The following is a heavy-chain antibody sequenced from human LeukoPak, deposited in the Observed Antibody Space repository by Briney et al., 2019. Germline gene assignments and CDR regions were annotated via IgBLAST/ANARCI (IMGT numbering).Heavy chain of an antibody. Sequence: PGGSLRLSCAASGFTFSIYEMNWVRQAPGKGLEWVSYISSIGTTIYYADSVKGRFTISRDNAKNSLYLQMNSLRAEDTAVYHCARGERGDHWGQGTLVTVSS. J-gene: IGHJ4*02. CDR2: ISSIGTTI. CDR3: ARGERGDH. V-gene: IGHV3-48*03. D-gene: IGHD1-26*01. CDR1: GFTFSIYE.